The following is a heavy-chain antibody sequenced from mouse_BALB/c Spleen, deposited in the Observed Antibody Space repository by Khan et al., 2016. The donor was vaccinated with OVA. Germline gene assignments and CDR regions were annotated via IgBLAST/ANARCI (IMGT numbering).Heavy chain of an antibody. Sequence: QVQLKQSGAELVKPGASVKLSCKASGYTFTSYYIYWVKQRPGQGLEWIGGINPSNGGTYFNEKFESKATLTVDKSSSTAFMQVSSLTSEDSAVYYGTRSGWAALAYWGQGTLVTVSA. J-gene: IGHJ3*01. CDR3: TRSGWAALAY. CDR2: INPSNGGT. CDR1: GYTFTSYY. D-gene: IGHD1-1*02. V-gene: IGHV1S81*02.